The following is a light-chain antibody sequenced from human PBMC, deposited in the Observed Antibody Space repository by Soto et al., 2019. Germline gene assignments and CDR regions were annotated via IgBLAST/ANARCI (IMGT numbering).Light chain of an antibody. CDR1: SSDLVNYNR. Sequence: QSALTQPPSVSGSHGQSVTISCTAASSDLVNYNRVSWYQQPPGTAPKLIIFEVTNRPSGVPDRFSGSKSGNTASLTISGLQAEDEAYYYCSSYTSITTVFGGGTKVTVL. V-gene: IGLV2-18*02. J-gene: IGLJ2*01. CDR2: EVT. CDR3: SSYTSITTV.